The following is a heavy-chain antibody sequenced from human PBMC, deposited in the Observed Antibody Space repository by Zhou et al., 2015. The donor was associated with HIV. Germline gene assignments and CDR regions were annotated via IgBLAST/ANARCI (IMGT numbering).Heavy chain of an antibody. J-gene: IGHJ6*03. CDR2: INWNGGST. CDR1: GFVFEKYA. D-gene: IGHD1-1*01. CDR3: TRGGPNEDHYYYMDV. V-gene: IGHV3-9*01. Sequence: EVQLVQSGGGLAQPGRSLTLSCAASGFVFEKYAMHWVRQVPGKGLEWICGINWNGGSTVYADSVKGRFTIFRDNAKNFLLLQMNLLEEDDTALYFCTRGGPNEDHYYYMDVWGKGTTVAVSS.